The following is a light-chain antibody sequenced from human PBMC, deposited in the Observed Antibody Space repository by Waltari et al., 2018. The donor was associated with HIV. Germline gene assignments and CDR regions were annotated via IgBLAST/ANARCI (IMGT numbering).Light chain of an antibody. CDR1: SSDVGGYNY. J-gene: IGLJ3*02. Sequence: QSALTQPPSASGSPGQSVTIPCPGTSSDVGGYNYVSWYQQHPGKAPKIMIYEVSKRPSGVPDRFSGSKSGNTASLTVSGLQAEDEADYYCSSSRVFGGGTKLTVL. CDR2: EVS. CDR3: SSSRV. V-gene: IGLV2-8*01.